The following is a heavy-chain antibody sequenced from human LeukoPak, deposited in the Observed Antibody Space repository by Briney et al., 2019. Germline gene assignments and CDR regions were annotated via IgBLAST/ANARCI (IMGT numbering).Heavy chain of an antibody. D-gene: IGHD3-10*01. CDR1: GFTFSSYG. Sequence: GGSLRLSCAASGFTFSSYGMHWVRQAPGKGLEWVAFIRYDGSNKYYADSVKGRFTISRDNSKNTLYLQMNSLRAEDTAVYYCASPYGSGTNLFDYWGQGTLVTVSS. CDR3: ASPYGSGTNLFDY. CDR2: IRYDGSNK. V-gene: IGHV3-30*02. J-gene: IGHJ4*02.